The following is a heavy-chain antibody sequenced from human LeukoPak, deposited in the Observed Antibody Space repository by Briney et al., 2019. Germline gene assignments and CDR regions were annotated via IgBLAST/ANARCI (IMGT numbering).Heavy chain of an antibody. CDR3: ARDSVDLWQWLNWFDP. Sequence: SETLSLTCTVSGGSISSSSYYWGWIRQPPGKGLEWIGSIYYSGNTYYNPSLKSRVTISVDTSKNQFSLKLSSVTAADTAVYYCARDSVDLWQWLNWFDPWGQGTLVTVSS. V-gene: IGHV4-39*02. CDR2: IYYSGNT. CDR1: GGSISSSSYY. D-gene: IGHD6-19*01. J-gene: IGHJ5*02.